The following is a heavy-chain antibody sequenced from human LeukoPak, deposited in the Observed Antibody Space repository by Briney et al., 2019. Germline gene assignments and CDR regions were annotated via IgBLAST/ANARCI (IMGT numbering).Heavy chain of an antibody. J-gene: IGHJ5*02. CDR1: GGSFSGYY. CDR2: INHSGST. CDR3: ARDLTPHCSSTSCSTPYNWFDP. D-gene: IGHD2-2*01. Sequence: SETLSLTCAVYGGSFSGYYWSWIRRPPGKGLEWIGEINHSGSTNYNPSLKSRVTMSVDTSKNQFSLKLSSVTAADTAVYYCARDLTPHCSSTSCSTPYNWFDPWGQGTLVTVSS. V-gene: IGHV4-34*01.